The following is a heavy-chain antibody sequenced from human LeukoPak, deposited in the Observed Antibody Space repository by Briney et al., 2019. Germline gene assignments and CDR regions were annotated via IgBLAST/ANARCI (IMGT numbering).Heavy chain of an antibody. J-gene: IGHJ4*02. CDR3: ARIAVAGTDFDY. D-gene: IGHD6-19*01. CDR1: GGSISSSSYY. CDR2: IYYSGST. Sequence: SETLSLTCTVSGGSISSSSYYWGWIRQPPGKGLEWIGGIYYSGSTYYNPSLKSRVTISVDTSKSQFSLKLSSVTAADTAVYYCARIAVAGTDFDYWGQGTLVTVSS. V-gene: IGHV4-39*01.